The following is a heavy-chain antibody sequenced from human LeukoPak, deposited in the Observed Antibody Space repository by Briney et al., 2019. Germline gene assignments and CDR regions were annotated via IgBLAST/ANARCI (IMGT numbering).Heavy chain of an antibody. V-gene: IGHV1-69*05. CDR2: FIPIFGTA. CDR1: GGTFSSYA. J-gene: IGHJ4*02. CDR3: AIAAAGTGGYYFDY. Sequence: SVKVSCKASGGTFSSYAISWVRQAPGQGLEWMGGFIPIFGTANYAQKFQGRVTITTDESTSTAYMELSSLRSEDTAVYYCAIAAAGTGGYYFDYWGQGTLVTVSS. D-gene: IGHD6-13*01.